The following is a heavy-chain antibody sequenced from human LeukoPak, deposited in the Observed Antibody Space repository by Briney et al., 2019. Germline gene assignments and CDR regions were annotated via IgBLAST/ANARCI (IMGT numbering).Heavy chain of an antibody. Sequence: SETLSLTCTVSGGSITFGSYYWTWLRQPGGNGLEWIGRIYTSGRTFYNPSLKSRVTISMDTSMNQFSLRLNSVTAADTAVYYCARARVIPASFDDWGQGTLVTVSS. D-gene: IGHD3-16*02. V-gene: IGHV4-61*02. CDR1: GGSITFGSYY. CDR2: IYTSGRT. CDR3: ARARVIPASFDD. J-gene: IGHJ4*02.